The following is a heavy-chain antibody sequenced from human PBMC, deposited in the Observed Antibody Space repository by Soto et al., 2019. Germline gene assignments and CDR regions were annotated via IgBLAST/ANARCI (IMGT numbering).Heavy chain of an antibody. V-gene: IGHV3-23*01. Sequence: GGSLRLSCAASGLTFGSYAMNWVRQTPGKGLEWVSIISGGGGTTYYADSVRGRFTISRDNSKNTLYLQMDGLRAEDTAIYYCAKARGYCASASCRYFDYWGQGTLVTVSS. D-gene: IGHD2-2*01. CDR3: AKARGYCASASCRYFDY. CDR1: GLTFGSYA. CDR2: ISGGGGTT. J-gene: IGHJ4*02.